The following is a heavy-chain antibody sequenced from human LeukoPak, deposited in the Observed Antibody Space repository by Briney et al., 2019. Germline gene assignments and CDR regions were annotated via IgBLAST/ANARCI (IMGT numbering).Heavy chain of an antibody. V-gene: IGHV1-69*13. D-gene: IGHD4-11*01. CDR3: ARLGIYSNYASTSPPHPRVRFDP. Sequence: GASVKVSCKASGGTFSSYAISWVRQAPGQGLEWMGGIIPIFGTANYAQKFQGRVTITADESTSTAYMELSSLGSEDTAVYYCARLGIYSNYASTSPPHPRVRFDPWGQGTLVTVSS. CDR1: GGTFSSYA. J-gene: IGHJ5*02. CDR2: IIPIFGTA.